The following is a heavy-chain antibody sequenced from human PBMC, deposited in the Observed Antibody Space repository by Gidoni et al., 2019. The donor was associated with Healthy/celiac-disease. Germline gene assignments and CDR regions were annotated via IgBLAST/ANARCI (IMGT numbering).Heavy chain of an antibody. J-gene: IGHJ1*01. V-gene: IGHV3-23*01. CDR1: GFTFSSYA. CDR2: ISGSGGST. D-gene: IGHD2-21*02. Sequence: EVQLLESGGGLVQPGGSLRLSCAASGFTFSSYAMSWVRQAPGKGLEWISAISGSGGSTYYADSVKGRFTISRDNSKNTLYLQMNSLRAEDTAVYYCAKGGEEMTAIPEYFQHWGQGTLVTVSS. CDR3: AKGGEEMTAIPEYFQH.